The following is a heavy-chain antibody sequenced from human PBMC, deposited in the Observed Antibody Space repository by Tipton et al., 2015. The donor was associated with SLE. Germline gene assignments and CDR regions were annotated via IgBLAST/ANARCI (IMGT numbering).Heavy chain of an antibody. CDR2: IYYSGST. CDR1: GGSFSGYY. J-gene: IGHJ6*03. V-gene: IGHV4-34*01. Sequence: TLSLTCAVYGGSFSGYYWSWIRQPPGKGLEWIGYIYYSGSTNYNPSLKSRVTISVDTSKNQFSLKLSSVTAADTAVYYCARHYVYDFWSGQYYYMDVWGKGTTVTVSS. D-gene: IGHD3-3*01. CDR3: ARHYVYDFWSGQYYYMDV.